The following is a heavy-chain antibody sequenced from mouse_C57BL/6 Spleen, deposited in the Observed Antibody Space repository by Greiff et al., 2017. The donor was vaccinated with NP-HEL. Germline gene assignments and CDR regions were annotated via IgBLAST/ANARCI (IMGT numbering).Heavy chain of an antibody. D-gene: IGHD2-5*01. V-gene: IGHV1-64*01. Sequence: QVQLQQPGAELVKPGASVKLSCKASGYTFTSYWMPWVKQRPGQGLEWIGMIHPNSGSTNYNEKFKSKATLTVDKSSSTAYLQLSSLTSEDSAVYYCAREGAYSNYDAMDYWGQGTSVTVSS. CDR3: AREGAYSNYDAMDY. CDR1: GYTFTSYW. CDR2: IHPNSGST. J-gene: IGHJ4*01.